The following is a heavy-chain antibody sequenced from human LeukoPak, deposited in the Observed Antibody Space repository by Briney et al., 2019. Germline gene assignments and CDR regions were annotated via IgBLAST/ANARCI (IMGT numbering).Heavy chain of an antibody. D-gene: IGHD2-15*01. V-gene: IGHV4-39*07. CDR2: IYYTGST. J-gene: IGHJ4*02. Sequence: KPSETLSLTCTVSGGSVSSSSYFWGLIRQPPGKGLEWIGSIYYTGSTHYNPSLKSRVTLSLDTSKNQLSLKLSSVTAADTAVYYCARDYLGYCSGGSCYEPFDYWGQGTLVTVSS. CDR1: GGSVSSSSYF. CDR3: ARDYLGYCSGGSCYEPFDY.